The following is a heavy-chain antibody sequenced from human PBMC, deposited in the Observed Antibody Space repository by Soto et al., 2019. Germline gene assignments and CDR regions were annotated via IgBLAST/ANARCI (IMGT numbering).Heavy chain of an antibody. Sequence: QVQLVQSGAEVKKPGASVKVSCKASGYTFTSYAMHWVRQAPGQRLEWMGWINAGNGNTKYSQKFQGRVTITRDTTARTAYMELSSLRSEDTAVYYCARDRVPQQLVRYGMDVWGQGTTVTVSS. J-gene: IGHJ6*02. D-gene: IGHD6-13*01. V-gene: IGHV1-3*01. CDR3: ARDRVPQQLVRYGMDV. CDR2: INAGNGNT. CDR1: GYTFTSYA.